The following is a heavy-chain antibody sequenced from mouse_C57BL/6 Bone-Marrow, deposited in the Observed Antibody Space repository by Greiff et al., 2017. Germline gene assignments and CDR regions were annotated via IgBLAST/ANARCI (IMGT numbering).Heavy chain of an antibody. CDR3: ARQSDGYYLFAY. D-gene: IGHD2-3*01. Sequence: EVKLMESGGGLVQPGESLKLSCESNEYEFPSHDMSWVRKTPEKRLELVAAINSDGGSTYYPDTMERRFIISRDNTKKTLYLQMSSLRSEDTALYYCARQSDGYYLFAYWGQGTLVTVSA. J-gene: IGHJ3*01. CDR1: EYEFPSHD. V-gene: IGHV5-2*01. CDR2: INSDGGST.